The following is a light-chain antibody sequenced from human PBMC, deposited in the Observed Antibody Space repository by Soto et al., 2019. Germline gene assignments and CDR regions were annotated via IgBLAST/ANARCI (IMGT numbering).Light chain of an antibody. V-gene: IGKV3-20*01. J-gene: IGKJ4*01. Sequence: EIVLTQSPSTLSLSPGERATLSCRASQSVSSSSLAWYQQKPGQAPRLLIYGASSRATGIPDTFSGSGSGTDFTLTISRLEPEDFAVYYCQQYGSSPTFGGGTKVEIK. CDR2: GAS. CDR3: QQYGSSPT. CDR1: QSVSSSS.